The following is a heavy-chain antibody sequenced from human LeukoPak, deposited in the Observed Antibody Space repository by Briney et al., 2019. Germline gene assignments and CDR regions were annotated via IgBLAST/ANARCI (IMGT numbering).Heavy chain of an antibody. D-gene: IGHD3-9*01. CDR2: ISSSGSTI. CDR3: ARETPYDILTGYYNYYYYYGMDV. V-gene: IGHV3-48*03. CDR1: GFTFSSYG. Sequence: PGGSLRLSCAASGFTFSSYGMNWVRQAPGKGLEWVSYISSSGSTIYYADSVKGRFTISRDNAKNSLYLQMNSLRAEDTAVYYCARETPYDILTGYYNYYYYYGMDVWGKGTTVTVSS. J-gene: IGHJ6*04.